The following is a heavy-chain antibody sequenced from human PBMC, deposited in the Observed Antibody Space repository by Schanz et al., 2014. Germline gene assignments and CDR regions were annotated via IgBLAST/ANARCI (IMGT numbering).Heavy chain of an antibody. CDR3: ARGLIAAAGGAFDY. V-gene: IGHV3-23*04. D-gene: IGHD6-13*01. J-gene: IGHJ4*02. CDR1: GFTFGDYA. CDR2: ISGSGGST. Sequence: EVQLVESGGGLVQPGGSLRLSCTASGFTFGDYAMTWVRQAPGKGLEWVSAISGSGGSTYYADSVKGRFTISRDNSKNTLYLQMNSLRAGDAAVYYCARGLIAAAGGAFDYWGQGTLVDVSA.